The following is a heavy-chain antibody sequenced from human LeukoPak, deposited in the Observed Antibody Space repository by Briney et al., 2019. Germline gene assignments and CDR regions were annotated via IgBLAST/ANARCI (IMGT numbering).Heavy chain of an antibody. D-gene: IGHD2-21*01. CDR3: VKDPRDTYGTNWFVS. CDR2: ISGTGGAT. V-gene: IGHV3-23*01. CDR1: GFSFGNYA. J-gene: IGHJ5*01. Sequence: GGSLRLSCVASGFSFGNYAMSWVRQAPGKGLQWVSHISGTGGATWYAGFARDRFTISRDNSKKTLYLQMSGLRVEDTAMYYCVKDPRDTYGTNWFVSWGQGTLLIVCS.